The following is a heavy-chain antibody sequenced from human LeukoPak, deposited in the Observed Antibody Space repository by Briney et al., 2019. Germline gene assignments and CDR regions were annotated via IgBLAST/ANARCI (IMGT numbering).Heavy chain of an antibody. Sequence: GGSLRLSCAASGFTFSSYAMSWVRQGPGHGREWVSAISGSGGSTYYAHSVKGRFTISTANSKNPLYLQMNSLRAEDTAVYYCAKDVSYYGSGSRPDYWGQGTLVTVSS. V-gene: IGHV3-23*01. J-gene: IGHJ4*02. CDR3: AKDVSYYGSGSRPDY. CDR2: ISGSGGST. D-gene: IGHD3-10*01. CDR1: GFTFSSYA.